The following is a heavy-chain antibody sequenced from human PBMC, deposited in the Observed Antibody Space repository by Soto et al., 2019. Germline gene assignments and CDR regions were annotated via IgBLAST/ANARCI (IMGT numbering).Heavy chain of an antibody. D-gene: IGHD3-22*01. CDR1: GGSISSGGYY. V-gene: IGHV4-31*03. J-gene: IGHJ4*02. Sequence: SSETLSLTCTVSGGSISSGGYYWSWIRQHPGKGLEWIGYIYYSGSTYYNPSLKSRVTISVDTSKNQFSLKLSSVAAADTAVYYSARGGPYYEDSDVTGVSPLFEYWGQGTPVIAAS. CDR3: ARGGPYYEDSDVTGVSPLFEY. CDR2: IYYSGST.